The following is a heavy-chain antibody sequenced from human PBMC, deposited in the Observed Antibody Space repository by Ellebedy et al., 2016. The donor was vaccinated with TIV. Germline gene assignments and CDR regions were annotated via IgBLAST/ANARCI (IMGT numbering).Heavy chain of an antibody. Sequence: PGGSLRLSCTGSGYSFTSYWIGWVRQMPGKGLEWMGIIYPGDSHTRYRPSLQGQVTISADKSISTAYLQWSSLKASDTAMYYCARRNYYDSSGYYYLDYWGQGTLVTVSS. CDR2: IYPGDSHT. CDR3: ARRNYYDSSGYYYLDY. V-gene: IGHV5-51*01. D-gene: IGHD3-22*01. CDR1: GYSFTSYW. J-gene: IGHJ4*02.